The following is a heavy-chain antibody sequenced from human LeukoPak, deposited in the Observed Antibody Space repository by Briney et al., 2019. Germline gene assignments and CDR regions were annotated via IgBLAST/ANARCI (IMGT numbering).Heavy chain of an antibody. CDR2: INWNGGST. J-gene: IGHJ3*02. Sequence: GGSLRLSCAASGFTFDDYGMSWVRQAPGKGLEWVSGINWNGGSTGYADSVKGRFPISRDNAKNSLYLQMNSLRAEDTAVYYCAGGKYYYDSSGYSPDAFDIWGQGTMVTVSS. CDR3: AGGKYYYDSSGYSPDAFDI. D-gene: IGHD3-22*01. V-gene: IGHV3-20*04. CDR1: GFTFDDYG.